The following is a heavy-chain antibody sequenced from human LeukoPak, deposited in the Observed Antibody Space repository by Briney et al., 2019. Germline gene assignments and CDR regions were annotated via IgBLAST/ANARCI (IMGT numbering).Heavy chain of an antibody. D-gene: IGHD3-22*01. CDR3: GTNAGGYYDSSGYYGY. CDR2: IYHSGST. Sequence: SETLSLTCAVSGYSISSGYYWGWIRQPPGKGLEWIGSIYHSGSTYYNPSLKSRVIISVDTSKNQFSLKLSSVTAADTAVYYCGTNAGGYYDSSGYYGYWGQGTLVTVSS. CDR1: GYSISSGYY. J-gene: IGHJ4*02. V-gene: IGHV4-38-2*01.